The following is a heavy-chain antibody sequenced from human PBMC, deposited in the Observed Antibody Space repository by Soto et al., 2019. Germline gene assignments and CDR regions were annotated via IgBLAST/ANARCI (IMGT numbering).Heavy chain of an antibody. CDR2: ISGSGGST. V-gene: IGHV3-23*01. Sequence: GGSLRLSCAASGFTFSSYAMSWVRQAPGKGLEWVSAISGSGGSTYYADSVKGRFTISRDNSKNTLYLQMNSLRAEDTAVYYCAKSFLGGCSDDYYGMDVWGQGTTVTVS. CDR1: GFTFSSYA. D-gene: IGHD1-26*01. CDR3: AKSFLGGCSDDYYGMDV. J-gene: IGHJ6*02.